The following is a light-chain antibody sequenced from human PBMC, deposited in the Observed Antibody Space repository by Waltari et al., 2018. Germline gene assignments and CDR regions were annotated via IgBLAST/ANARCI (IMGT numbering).Light chain of an antibody. CDR2: WAS. CDR3: QQYYSAPYT. CDR1: QSVLYSSNNKNY. J-gene: IGKJ2*01. V-gene: IGKV4-1*01. Sequence: DIVMTQSPDSLAVSLGERATINCKSSQSVLYSSNNKNYLTWYQQKPGQPPKLLIYWASTRESGVPDRFSGSASGTDFTPTISSLQAEDVAVYYCQQYYSAPYTFGQGTKLEIK.